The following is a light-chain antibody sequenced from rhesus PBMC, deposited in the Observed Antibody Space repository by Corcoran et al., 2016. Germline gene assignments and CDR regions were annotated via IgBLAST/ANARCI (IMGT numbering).Light chain of an antibody. V-gene: IGKV1-66*01. Sequence: DIQMTQSPSSLSASVGDRVTITCRASQGINNYLAWYQQKPGKAPKPLLYYASSLEPGVPSRFSGSRSGTDYTLTINNLQPEDVATYFCQQYDISPFTFGPGTKLDIK. CDR3: QQYDISPFT. J-gene: IGKJ3*01. CDR1: QGINNY. CDR2: YAS.